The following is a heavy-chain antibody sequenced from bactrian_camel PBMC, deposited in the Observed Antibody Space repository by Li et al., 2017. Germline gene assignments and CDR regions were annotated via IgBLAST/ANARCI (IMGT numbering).Heavy chain of an antibody. Sequence: HVQLVESGGGSVQAGGSLRLSCATSGYTYSTYCMGWFRQVPGKSREGVAAIDSNGNTNYGDSVKGRFTMSQDNAKNTWYLQLNNLEPADTAMYYCAAAVGHASDGCLSGSRSTYNYWGQGTQVTVS. J-gene: IGHJ4*01. CDR2: IDSNGNT. V-gene: IGHV3S53*01. D-gene: IGHD1*01. CDR1: GYTYSTYC. CDR3: AAAVGHASDGCLSGSRSTYNY.